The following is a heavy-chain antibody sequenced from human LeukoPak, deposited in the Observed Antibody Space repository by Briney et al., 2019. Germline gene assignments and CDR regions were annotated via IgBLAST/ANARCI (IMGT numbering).Heavy chain of an antibody. CDR2: INTDGRST. D-gene: IGHD1-1*01. V-gene: IGHV3-74*01. J-gene: IGHJ5*02. CDR1: GLTFSNYW. Sequence: GGSLRLSCVASGLTFSNYWMPWVRQAPGKGLVWVSGINTDGRSTVYADSVKGRFTISRDNAKNTLYLQMNSPRIEDTAVYYCVVDSQYNNPWGRGSLVTVSS. CDR3: VVDSQYNNP.